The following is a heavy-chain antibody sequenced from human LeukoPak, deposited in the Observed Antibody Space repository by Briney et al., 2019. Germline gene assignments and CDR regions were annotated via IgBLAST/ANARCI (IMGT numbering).Heavy chain of an antibody. V-gene: IGHV3-66*01. CDR3: ARTASCGGSCYPNWFDP. J-gene: IGHJ5*02. CDR1: GFTVSSNY. D-gene: IGHD2-15*01. Sequence: GGSLRLSCAASGFTVSSNYMSWVRQAPGKGLEWVSIIYSGGSTHYADSVKGRFTISRDNSKNTVYLQVNSLRAEDTAVYYCARTASCGGSCYPNWFDPWGQGTLVTVSS. CDR2: IYSGGST.